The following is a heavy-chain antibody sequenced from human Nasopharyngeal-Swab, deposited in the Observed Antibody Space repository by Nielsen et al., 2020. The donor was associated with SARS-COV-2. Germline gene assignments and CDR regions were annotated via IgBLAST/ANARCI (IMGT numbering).Heavy chain of an antibody. CDR2: IKQDGSEK. CDR1: GFSFSTYW. J-gene: IGHJ6*03. Sequence: GGSRRPSCAASGFSFSTYWMTWVRQAPGKGLEWVANIKQDGSEKYYVDSVKGRFTVSRDNPKNLLYLQVNSLRAEDTAVYYCARQGVFVPAYFHQYYMDVWGKGTTVTVSS. D-gene: IGHD3-16*02. CDR3: ARQGVFVPAYFHQYYMDV. V-gene: IGHV3-7*03.